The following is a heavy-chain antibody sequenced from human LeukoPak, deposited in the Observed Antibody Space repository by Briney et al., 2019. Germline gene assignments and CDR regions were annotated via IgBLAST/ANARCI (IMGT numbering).Heavy chain of an antibody. CDR3: AREAIAAARFDP. CDR2: IDHSGNT. D-gene: IGHD6-13*01. V-gene: IGHV4-4*02. Sequence: PSGTLSLTCAVSGGSINSSKWWSWVRQPPGKGLEWIGEIDHSGNTNSNPSLKSRVTISVDTSKNQFSLKLSSVTAADTAVYYCAREAIAAARFDPWGQGTLVTVXX. J-gene: IGHJ5*02. CDR1: GGSINSSKW.